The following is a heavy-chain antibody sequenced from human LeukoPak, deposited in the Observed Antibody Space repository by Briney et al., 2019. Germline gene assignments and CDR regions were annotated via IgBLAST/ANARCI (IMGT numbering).Heavy chain of an antibody. V-gene: IGHV4-59*01. Sequence: SETVSLTCTVSGGSISSYYWSWIRQPPGKGLEWIGYISYSGSTNYNPSLKSRVTILVDTSKNQFSLKLRSVTAADTAVYYCARVEEGYGSGRRENYYYYYMDVWGKGTTVTISS. J-gene: IGHJ6*03. CDR2: ISYSGST. CDR3: ARVEEGYGSGRRENYYYYYMDV. D-gene: IGHD3-10*01. CDR1: GGSISSYY.